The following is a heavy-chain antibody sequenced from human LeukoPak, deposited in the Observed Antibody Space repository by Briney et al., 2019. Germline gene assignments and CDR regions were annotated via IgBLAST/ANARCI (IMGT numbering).Heavy chain of an antibody. Sequence: GGSLRLSCAASGFTFSSYAMSWVRQAPGRGLEWVSAISGSGGSTYSADSVKGRFTISRDNSKNTLYLQMNSLRAEDTAVYYCARDSMVRGHYFDYWGQGTLVTVSS. CDR3: ARDSMVRGHYFDY. J-gene: IGHJ4*02. CDR1: GFTFSSYA. CDR2: ISGSGGST. V-gene: IGHV3-23*01. D-gene: IGHD3-10*01.